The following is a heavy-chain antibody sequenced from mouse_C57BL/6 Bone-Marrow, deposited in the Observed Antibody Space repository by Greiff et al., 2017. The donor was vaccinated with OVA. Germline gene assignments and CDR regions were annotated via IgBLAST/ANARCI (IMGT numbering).Heavy chain of an antibody. V-gene: IGHV1-74*01. CDR1: GYTFTSYW. Sequence: VQLQQPGAELVKPGASVKVSCKASGYTFTSYWMHWVKQRPGQGLEWIGRIHPSDSDTNYNQKFKGKATLTVDNSSSTAYMQLISLTSEDAAVYYCEINSYGNYFDYWGQGTTLTVSS. J-gene: IGHJ2*01. CDR3: EINSYGNYFDY. CDR2: IHPSDSDT. D-gene: IGHD2-1*01.